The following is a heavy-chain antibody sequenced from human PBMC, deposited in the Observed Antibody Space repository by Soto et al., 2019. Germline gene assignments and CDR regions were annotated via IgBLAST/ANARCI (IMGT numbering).Heavy chain of an antibody. CDR3: ARGKGYNWNNGWFDP. V-gene: IGHV1-3*05. CDR2: INAGNGNT. CDR1: GYTFTNYA. Sequence: QVQLVQSGAEEKKPGASVKVSCKASGYTFTNYAMDWVRQAPGQRLEWMGWINAGNGNTKYSQNFQGRVTITRDTSASTAYMELSSLRFEDTAVYYCARGKGYNWNNGWFDPWGQGTLVTVSS. J-gene: IGHJ5*02. D-gene: IGHD1-20*01.